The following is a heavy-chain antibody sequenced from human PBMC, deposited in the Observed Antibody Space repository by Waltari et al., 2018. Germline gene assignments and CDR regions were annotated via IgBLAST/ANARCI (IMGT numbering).Heavy chain of an antibody. J-gene: IGHJ5*02. CDR2: IYYGGST. CDR1: GGSISSSSYY. CDR3: ARVGCSSTSCYTPNWFDP. Sequence: QLQLQESGPGLVKPSETLSLTCTVSGGSISSSSYYWGWIRQPPGKGWEWIGSIYYGGSTDYNPSLKSRVTISVDTSKNQFSLKLSSVTAADTAVYYCARVGCSSTSCYTPNWFDPWGQGTLVTVSS. D-gene: IGHD2-2*02. V-gene: IGHV4-39*07.